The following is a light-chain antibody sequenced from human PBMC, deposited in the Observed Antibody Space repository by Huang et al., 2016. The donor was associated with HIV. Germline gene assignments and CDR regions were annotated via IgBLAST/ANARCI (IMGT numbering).Light chain of an antibody. CDR2: GAF. J-gene: IGKJ1*01. CDR1: QTVSDN. CDR3: QQYNKWLRT. Sequence: EIVMTQTPVTLSVSPGERATLSCRASQTVSDNLAWYQQKSGQPPRVLIFGAFTRATGVPARFSGSGSGTEFTLTISNLQSEDFAVYYCQQYNKWLRTFGQGTKVEI. V-gene: IGKV3-15*01.